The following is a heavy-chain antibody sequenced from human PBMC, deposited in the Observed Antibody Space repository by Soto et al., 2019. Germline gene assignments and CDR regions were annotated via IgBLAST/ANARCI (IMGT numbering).Heavy chain of an antibody. CDR2: ISGSGGST. J-gene: IGHJ6*02. V-gene: IGHV3-23*01. CDR1: GFTFSSYA. D-gene: IGHD6-6*01. Sequence: GGSLRLSCAASGFTFSSYAMSWVRQAPGKGLEWVSAISGSGGSTYYADSAKGRFTISRDNSKNTLYLQMNSLRAEDTAVYYCAITSKQLVPYYYGMDVWGQGTTVTVSS. CDR3: AITSKQLVPYYYGMDV.